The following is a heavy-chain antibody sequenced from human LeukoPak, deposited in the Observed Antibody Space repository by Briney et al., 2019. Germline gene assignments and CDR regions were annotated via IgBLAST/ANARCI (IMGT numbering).Heavy chain of an antibody. CDR1: GGSISSYY. Sequence: SETLSLTCTVSGGSISSYYWSWIRQPQGKGLEWIGYIYYSGSTNYNPSLKSRVTISVDTSKNQFSPKLSSVTAADTAVYYCARDKKGASCYDYWGQGTLVTVSS. CDR2: IYYSGST. D-gene: IGHD2-2*01. CDR3: ARDKKGASCYDY. V-gene: IGHV4-59*01. J-gene: IGHJ4*02.